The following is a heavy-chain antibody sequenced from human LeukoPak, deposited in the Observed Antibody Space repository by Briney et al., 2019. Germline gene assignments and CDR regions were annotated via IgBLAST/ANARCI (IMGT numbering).Heavy chain of an antibody. CDR2: IIPIFGTA. D-gene: IGHD6-19*01. V-gene: IGHV1-69*13. CDR3: ARSLSYSSGWDY. Sequence: ASVKVSCKASGGTFSSYAISWVRQAPGQGLEWMGGIIPIFGTANYAQKFQGRVTITADESTSTAYTELSSLRSEDTAVYYCARSLSYSSGWDYWGQGTLVTVSS. J-gene: IGHJ4*02. CDR1: GGTFSSYA.